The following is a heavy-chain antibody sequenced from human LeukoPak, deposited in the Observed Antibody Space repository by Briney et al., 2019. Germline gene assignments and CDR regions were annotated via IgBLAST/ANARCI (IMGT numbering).Heavy chain of an antibody. Sequence: GGSLRLSCAASGFIFSNYAMSWVRQTPGKGLEWVSGISNSADSTYYAVSVKGRFTISRDNSKNTLYLQMNSLRAEDTAVYYCAKDRDFWSGYYDFDQWGQGTLVTVSS. D-gene: IGHD3-3*01. CDR1: GFIFSNYA. V-gene: IGHV3-23*01. J-gene: IGHJ4*02. CDR3: AKDRDFWSGYYDFDQ. CDR2: ISNSADST.